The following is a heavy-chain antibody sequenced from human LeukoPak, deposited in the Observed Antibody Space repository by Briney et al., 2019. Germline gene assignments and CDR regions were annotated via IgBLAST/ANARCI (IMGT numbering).Heavy chain of an antibody. D-gene: IGHD5-18*01. Sequence: GGSLRLSCAASGFTFSSYWMSWVRQAPGKGLEWVAHIKKDGSEKYYVESVKGRFTISREKAKNSMYRQKKRVRAEETAGYYCARDLSGVTGYTYGRGIDYWGQGTLVTVSS. V-gene: IGHV3-7*01. J-gene: IGHJ4*02. CDR1: GFTFSSYW. CDR2: IKKDGSEK. CDR3: ARDLSGVTGYTYGRGIDY.